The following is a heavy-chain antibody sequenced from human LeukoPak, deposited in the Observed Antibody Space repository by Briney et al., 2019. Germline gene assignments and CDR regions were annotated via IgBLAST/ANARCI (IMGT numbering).Heavy chain of an antibody. CDR2: ISYDGSNK. CDR1: GFTFSRYG. Sequence: GGSLRLSCAASGFTFSRYGMHWVRQAPGKGLEWVAVISYDGSNKYYADSVKGRFTISRDNSKNTLYLQMNSLTAEDTAVYYCARAERWLGFDYWGQGILVTVSS. CDR3: ARAERWLGFDY. J-gene: IGHJ4*02. D-gene: IGHD6-19*01. V-gene: IGHV3-30*03.